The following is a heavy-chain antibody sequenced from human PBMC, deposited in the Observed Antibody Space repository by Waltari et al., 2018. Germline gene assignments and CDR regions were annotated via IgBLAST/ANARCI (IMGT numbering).Heavy chain of an antibody. J-gene: IGHJ4*02. D-gene: IGHD6-13*01. Sequence: QLQLQESGPGLVKPSETLSLTCTVSGGPISSSSYYWGWIRQPPGKGLEWIGRIYYSGSTYYNPSLKSRVTISVDTSKNQFSLKLSSVTAADTAVYYCARSSGGSSWANYFDYWGQGTLVTVSS. CDR3: ARSSGGSSWANYFDY. V-gene: IGHV4-39*07. CDR1: GGPISSSSYY. CDR2: IYYSGST.